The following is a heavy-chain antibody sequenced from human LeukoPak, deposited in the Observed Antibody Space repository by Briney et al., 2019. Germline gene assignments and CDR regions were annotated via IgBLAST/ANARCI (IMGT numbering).Heavy chain of an antibody. CDR2: IYYSGST. V-gene: IGHV4-30-4*01. J-gene: IGHJ5*02. D-gene: IGHD2/OR15-2a*01. CDR3: ARGFLSPRDQDLDP. Sequence: SETLSLSCTVFGGSISSGDYYWSWIRQPPGKGLEWIGYIYYSGSTYYNPSLKSRATISVDTSKNQFSLKLSSVTAADTAVYYCARGFLSPRDQDLDPWGQGTLVTVSS. CDR1: GGSISSGDYY.